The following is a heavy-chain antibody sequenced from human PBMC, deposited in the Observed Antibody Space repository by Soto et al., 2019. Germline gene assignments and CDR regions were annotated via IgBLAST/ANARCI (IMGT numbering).Heavy chain of an antibody. D-gene: IGHD3-3*01. CDR1: GFTFSSYA. CDR3: ARGYYFWSGYYYPYGMDV. J-gene: IGHJ6*02. V-gene: IGHV3-30-3*01. CDR2: ISSDGSNK. Sequence: QVQLVESGGGVVQPGRSLRLSCAASGFTFSSYAMHWVRQAPGKGLEWVAVISSDGSNKNYADSVKGRFTISRDNSKNTLYLQMTSLRADDTAVYYCARGYYFWSGYYYPYGMDVWGQGTTVTVSS.